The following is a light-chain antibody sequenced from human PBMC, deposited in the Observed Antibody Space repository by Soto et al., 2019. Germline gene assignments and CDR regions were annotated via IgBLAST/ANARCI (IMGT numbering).Light chain of an antibody. CDR2: DAS. CDR1: ESVTIW. J-gene: IGKJ3*01. Sequence: DIQLTQSPSSLSASVGDRVTITCRASESVTIWLAWYQQKPGKAPRLLIYDASTLEGGVPSRFSASGSGTEFTLTISSLQPDDFAIYYCQQRSNWPPITFGPGTKVDIK. CDR3: QQRSNWPPIT. V-gene: IGKV1-5*01.